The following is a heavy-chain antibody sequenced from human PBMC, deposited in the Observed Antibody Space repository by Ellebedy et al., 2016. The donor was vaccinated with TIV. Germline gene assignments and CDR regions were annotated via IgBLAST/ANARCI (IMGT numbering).Heavy chain of an antibody. J-gene: IGHJ4*02. D-gene: IGHD1-1*01. CDR3: ATYSMGRLDY. Sequence: MPSETLSLTCAVSGGSISSSYWTWIRQPPGKALEWIAYFYYSGTTNYSPSLKSRVTISVDTSNNQFSLKLSSVTAADTAVYNCATYSMGRLDYWGQGTLVTVSS. CDR2: FYYSGTT. CDR1: GGSISSSY. V-gene: IGHV4-59*08.